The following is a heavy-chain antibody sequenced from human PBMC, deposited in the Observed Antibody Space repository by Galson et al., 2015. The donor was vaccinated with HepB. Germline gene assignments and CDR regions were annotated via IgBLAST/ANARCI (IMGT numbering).Heavy chain of an antibody. Sequence: SLRLSCAASGFTFSSFWMTWVRQAPGKGLEWVANIMRDGSEKYYVDSVKGRFTISRDNTKNSLFLQMNCLRAEDTAVYYCAREGPTYNWILRYFDNWGQGTLVTVSS. CDR3: AREGPTYNWILRYFDN. D-gene: IGHD1-1*01. CDR2: IMRDGSEK. J-gene: IGHJ4*02. CDR1: GFTFSSFW. V-gene: IGHV3-7*01.